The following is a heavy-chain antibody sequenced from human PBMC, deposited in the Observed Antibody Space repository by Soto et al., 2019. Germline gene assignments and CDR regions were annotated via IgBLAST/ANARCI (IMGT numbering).Heavy chain of an antibody. D-gene: IGHD3-22*01. CDR2: IYPDDSET. J-gene: IGHJ4*02. V-gene: IGHV5-51*01. CDR3: ARAPLNYDGSGYHFDY. Sequence: GESLKSSCKGSGYSFLNYWIGWVRQMPGKDLEWIGIIYPDDSETRYSPSFQGRVTISVDRSITTTYLQWNSLRAEDTAIYYCARAPLNYDGSGYHFDYWGQGTLVTVSS. CDR1: GYSFLNYW.